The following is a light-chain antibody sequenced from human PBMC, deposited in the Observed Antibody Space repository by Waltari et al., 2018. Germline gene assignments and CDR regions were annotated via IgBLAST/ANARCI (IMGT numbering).Light chain of an antibody. V-gene: IGKV3-11*01. Sequence: EIVLTQSPATLSLSPGERATLTCRASQRVSSYLAWYQQKPGQAPRLLIYDASNRATGIPARFSGSGSWTDFTLTIISLEPEDFAVYYCQQRSNWPLTFGGGTKVEIK. CDR1: QRVSSY. CDR3: QQRSNWPLT. J-gene: IGKJ4*01. CDR2: DAS.